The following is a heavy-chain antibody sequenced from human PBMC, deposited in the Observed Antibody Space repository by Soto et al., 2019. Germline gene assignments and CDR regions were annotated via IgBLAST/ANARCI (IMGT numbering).Heavy chain of an antibody. CDR2: IKSKTDGGTT. Sequence: GGSLRLSCAASGFTFSNAWMSWVRQAPGKGLEWVGRIKSKTDGGTTDYAAPVKGRFTISRDDSKNTLYLQMNSLKTEDTAVYYCTTQINQNTYYDFWSGEKDEVYFDYWGQGTLVTVSS. CDR1: GFTFSNAW. CDR3: TTQINQNTYYDFWSGEKDEVYFDY. J-gene: IGHJ4*02. D-gene: IGHD3-3*01. V-gene: IGHV3-15*01.